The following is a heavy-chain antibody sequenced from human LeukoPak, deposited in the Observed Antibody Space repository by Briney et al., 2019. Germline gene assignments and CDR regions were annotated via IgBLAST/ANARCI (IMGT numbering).Heavy chain of an antibody. Sequence: PSETLSLTCTVSGGSISSYYWTWIRQPPGKGLEWIGYIYYSGSTNYNPSLKGRVTISVDTSKNQFSLKLSSVTAADTAVYYCARSYSTSSEIDYWGQGTLVTVSS. CDR3: ARSYSTSSEIDY. D-gene: IGHD6-6*01. J-gene: IGHJ4*02. CDR2: IYYSGST. CDR1: GGSISSYY. V-gene: IGHV4-59*08.